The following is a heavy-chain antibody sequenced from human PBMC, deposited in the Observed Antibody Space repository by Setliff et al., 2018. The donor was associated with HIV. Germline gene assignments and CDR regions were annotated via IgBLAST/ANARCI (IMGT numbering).Heavy chain of an antibody. CDR1: GYTFTSYA. CDR2: ISAYSGNT. D-gene: IGHD4-17*01. J-gene: IGHJ4*02. Sequence: ASVKVSCKASGYTFTSYAISWVRQAPGQGLEWMGWISAYSGNTHYAQRLQGRVTMTTDTSTSTAYMDLRSLRSDDMAVYYCAKHPSGWYGDYFFDYWGQGTLVTVSS. V-gene: IGHV1-18*03. CDR3: AKHPSGWYGDYFFDY.